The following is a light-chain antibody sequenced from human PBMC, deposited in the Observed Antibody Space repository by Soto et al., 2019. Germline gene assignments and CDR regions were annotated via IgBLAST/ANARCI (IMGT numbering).Light chain of an antibody. CDR1: QSVSSY. CDR3: QQRSNWPLSIT. Sequence: EGVLTQSPAALCLSPCEVATLSCSSSQSVSSYLAWYQQKPGQAPRLLIYDASNRATGIPARFSGSGSGTDFTLTISSLEPEDFAVYYCQQRSNWPLSITFGQGTRLEIK. CDR2: DAS. V-gene: IGKV3-11*01. J-gene: IGKJ5*01.